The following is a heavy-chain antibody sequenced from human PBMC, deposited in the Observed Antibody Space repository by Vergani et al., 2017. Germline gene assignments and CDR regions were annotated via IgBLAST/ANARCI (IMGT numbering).Heavy chain of an antibody. J-gene: IGHJ6*03. CDR2: IFSNAEK. V-gene: IGHV2-26*01. CDR1: GFSLSNARMG. D-gene: IGHD2-2*01. Sequence: QVTLKESGPVLVKPTETLTLTCTVSGFSLSNARMGVSWIRQPPGKALEWLAHIFSNAEKSYSTSLKSRLTISKDTSKSQVVLTMTNMDPVDTATYYCARMIHCSSTSCPGHFSYYDYYYYRDVWGKGTTVTVSS. CDR3: ARMIHCSSTSCPGHFSYYDYYYYRDV.